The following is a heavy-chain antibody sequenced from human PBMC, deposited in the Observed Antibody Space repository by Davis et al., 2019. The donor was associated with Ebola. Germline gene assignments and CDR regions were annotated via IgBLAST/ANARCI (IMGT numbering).Heavy chain of an antibody. CDR2: ISSSSSYT. D-gene: IGHD1-26*01. CDR1: GFTFSDYY. V-gene: IGHV3-11*06. J-gene: IGHJ4*02. Sequence: GGSLRLSCAASGFTFSDYYMSWIRQAPGKGLEWVSYISSSSSYTNYADSVKGRFTISRDNAKNSLYLQMNSLRAEDTAVYYCASLKGYSGLDYWGQGTLVTVSS. CDR3: ASLKGYSGLDY.